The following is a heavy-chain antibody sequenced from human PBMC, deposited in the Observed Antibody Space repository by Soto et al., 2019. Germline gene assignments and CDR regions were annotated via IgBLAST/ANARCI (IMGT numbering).Heavy chain of an antibody. CDR3: ARRRRITIFGVVIIWDY. CDR1: GGSFSGYY. J-gene: IGHJ4*02. Sequence: SETLSLTCAVYGGSFSGYYWSWIRQPPGKGLEWIGEINHSGSTNYNPSLKSRVTISVDASKNQFSLKLSSVTAADTAVYYCARRRRITIFGVVIIWDYWGQGTLVTVSS. CDR2: INHSGST. D-gene: IGHD3-3*01. V-gene: IGHV4-34*01.